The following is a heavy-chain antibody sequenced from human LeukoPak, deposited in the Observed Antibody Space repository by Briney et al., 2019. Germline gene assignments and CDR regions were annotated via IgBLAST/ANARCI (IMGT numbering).Heavy chain of an antibody. CDR3: ARDRGVVVPAAPTDYYYMDV. Sequence: SVKVSCKAPGGTFSSYAISWVRQAPGQGLEWMGGIIPIFGTANYAQKFQGRVTITADESTSTAYMELSSLRSEDTAVYYCARDRGVVVPAAPTDYYYMDVWGKGTTVTVSS. CDR1: GGTFSSYA. J-gene: IGHJ6*03. CDR2: IIPIFGTA. D-gene: IGHD2-2*01. V-gene: IGHV1-69*01.